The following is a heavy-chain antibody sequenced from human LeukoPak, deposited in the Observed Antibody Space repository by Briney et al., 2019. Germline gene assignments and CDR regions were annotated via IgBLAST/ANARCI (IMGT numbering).Heavy chain of an antibody. CDR3: ARALSGLQYGDYDY. V-gene: IGHV1-8*03. CDR1: GYTFTSYD. J-gene: IGHJ4*02. D-gene: IGHD4-17*01. CDR2: MNPNSGNT. Sequence: GASVKVSCKASGYTFTSYDINWVRQATGQGLEWMGWMNPNSGNTGYAQKFQGRVTITRNTSISIAYMELSSLRSDDTAVYYCARALSGLQYGDYDYWGQGTLVTVSS.